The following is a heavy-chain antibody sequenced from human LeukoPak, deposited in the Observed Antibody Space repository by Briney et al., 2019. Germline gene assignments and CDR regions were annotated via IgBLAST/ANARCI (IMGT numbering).Heavy chain of an antibody. V-gene: IGHV4-39*07. D-gene: IGHD1-14*01. J-gene: IGHJ6*03. Sequence: KPSETLSLTCTVSGGSISTSSYYWGWIRQPPGKGLECIGNIYYSGSTYYNPSLKSRVTISVDTSKNQFSLKLSSVTAADTAVYYCAGTYKYSYYYYMDVWGKGTTVTISS. CDR3: AGTYKYSYYYYMDV. CDR2: IYYSGST. CDR1: GGSISTSSYY.